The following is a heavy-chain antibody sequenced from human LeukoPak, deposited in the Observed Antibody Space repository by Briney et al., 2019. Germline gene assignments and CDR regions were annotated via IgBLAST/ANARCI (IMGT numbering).Heavy chain of an antibody. Sequence: GGSLRLSCAASGLTFSTYAMSWVRQAPGKGLEWVSAISGSGGSTYSADSVKGRFAISRDNSKNTLYLQMNTLRAEDTAVYYCVRDLDLGGYSSFVSWGQGTLVTVSS. CDR1: GLTFSTYA. D-gene: IGHD4-23*01. CDR3: VRDLDLGGYSSFVS. CDR2: ISGSGGST. V-gene: IGHV3-23*01. J-gene: IGHJ4*02.